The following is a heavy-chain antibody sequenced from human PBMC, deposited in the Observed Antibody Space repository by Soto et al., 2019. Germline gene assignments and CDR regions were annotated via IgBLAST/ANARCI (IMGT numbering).Heavy chain of an antibody. CDR1: GLNFSGYG. J-gene: IGHJ4*02. CDR3: ARDPTYYYDSSGYYWPFHFDY. V-gene: IGHV3-33*01. Sequence: GGSLRVSCRAAGLNFSGYGGHWVRQETGKGLEWVAVIWYDGSNKYYADSVKGRFTISRDNSKNTLYLQMNSLRAEDTAVYYCARDPTYYYDSSGYYWPFHFDYWGQGTLVTVSS. D-gene: IGHD3-22*01. CDR2: IWYDGSNK.